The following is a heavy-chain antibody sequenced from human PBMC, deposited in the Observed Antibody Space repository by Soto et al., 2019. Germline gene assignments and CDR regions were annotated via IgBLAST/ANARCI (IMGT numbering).Heavy chain of an antibody. CDR1: GGSMSSYY. J-gene: IGHJ4*02. D-gene: IGHD6-19*01. CDR3: ARGGWYNDF. Sequence: PSETLSLTCTVSGGSMSSYYWSWIRQPPGKGLEWIGYIYYSGSTSYTPSLKSRVAMSVDTSKNQFSLKLSSVTAADTAVYYCARGGWYNDFWGQGTLVIVSS. V-gene: IGHV4-59*01. CDR2: IYYSGST.